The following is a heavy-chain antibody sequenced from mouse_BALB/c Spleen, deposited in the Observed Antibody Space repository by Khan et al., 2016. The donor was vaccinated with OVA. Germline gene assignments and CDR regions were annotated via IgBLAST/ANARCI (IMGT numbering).Heavy chain of an antibody. Sequence: QVQLQQPGTELVRPGASVKLSCKASGYTFTSYWMNWVKQRPGQGLEWIGTIDPSDSETHYNQMFKDKATLTVDKFSSTAYMQLSSLTSEDSAVYYCTRREKYGYDPSWFAYWGQGTLVTVSA. CDR2: IDPSDSET. J-gene: IGHJ3*01. V-gene: IGHV1-61*01. CDR3: TRREKYGYDPSWFAY. CDR1: GYTFTSYW. D-gene: IGHD2-2*01.